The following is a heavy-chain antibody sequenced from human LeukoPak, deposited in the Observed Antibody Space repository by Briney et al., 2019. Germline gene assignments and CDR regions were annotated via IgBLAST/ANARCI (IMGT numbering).Heavy chain of an antibody. J-gene: IGHJ4*02. CDR2: IGASGGST. Sequence: GGSLRLSCATSGFTFSSYAMSWVRQAPGKGLEWVSGIGASGGSTYYADSVKGRFTISRDNSKNTLYLQMNSLRTEDTAVYYCAKAEGYDILSGLDYWGQGTLVTVSS. V-gene: IGHV3-23*01. CDR1: GFTFSSYA. D-gene: IGHD3-9*01. CDR3: AKAEGYDILSGLDY.